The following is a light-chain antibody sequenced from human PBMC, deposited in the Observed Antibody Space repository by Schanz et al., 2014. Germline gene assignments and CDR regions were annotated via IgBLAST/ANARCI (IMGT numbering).Light chain of an antibody. J-gene: IGKJ2*01. CDR2: GAS. CDR3: QQYNNWPPDT. CDR1: QRVSSN. Sequence: EIVMTQSPATLSVSPGERATLSCRASQRVSSNLAWYQQKPGQVPRLLIYGASTRATGIPARFSGSGSGTEFTLTISSLQPEDFAVYYCQQYNNWPPDTFGQGTKLEIK. V-gene: IGKV3-15*01.